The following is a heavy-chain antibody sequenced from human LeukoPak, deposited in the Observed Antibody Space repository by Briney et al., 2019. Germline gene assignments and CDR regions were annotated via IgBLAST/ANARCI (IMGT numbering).Heavy chain of an antibody. D-gene: IGHD2-2*01. Sequence: PGGSLRLSCAASGFTFSSYAMSWVRQAPGKGLEWVSAISGSGGSTYYADSVKGRFTISRDNAKNSLYLQMNSLRAEDTAVYYCARVPEFLVPAAWVGDAFDIWGQGTMVTVSS. CDR3: ARVPEFLVPAAWVGDAFDI. V-gene: IGHV3-23*01. CDR2: ISGSGGST. J-gene: IGHJ3*02. CDR1: GFTFSSYA.